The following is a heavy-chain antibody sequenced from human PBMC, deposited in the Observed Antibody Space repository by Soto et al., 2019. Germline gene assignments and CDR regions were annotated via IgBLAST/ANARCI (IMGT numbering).Heavy chain of an antibody. J-gene: IGHJ3*02. CDR2: IIPILGIA. CDR3: AMVRGDFAFDI. D-gene: IGHD3-10*01. V-gene: IGHV1-69*02. CDR1: GGTFSSYT. Sequence: QVQLVQSGAEVKKPGSSVKVSCKASGGTFSSYTISWVRQAPGQGLEWMGRIIPILGIANYAQKFQGRVTITADKSPRTAYMELSSLRSEDTAVYYCAMVRGDFAFDIWGQGTMVTVSS.